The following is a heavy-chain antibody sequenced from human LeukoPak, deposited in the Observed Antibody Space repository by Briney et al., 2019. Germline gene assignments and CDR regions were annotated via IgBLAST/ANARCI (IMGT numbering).Heavy chain of an antibody. D-gene: IGHD2-2*01. Sequence: ASVKASCKASVYTFTGYYMHWVRQAPGQGLEGMGLINPNSCDTNYAQKFQGRVIMTRDTSISTAYMELSRLRYDDTAAYYCARDQGYCSSTSCFNYYYGMDVWGQGTTVTVSS. CDR3: ARDQGYCSSTSCFNYYYGMDV. CDR1: VYTFTGYY. V-gene: IGHV1-2*02. CDR2: INPNSCDT. J-gene: IGHJ6*02.